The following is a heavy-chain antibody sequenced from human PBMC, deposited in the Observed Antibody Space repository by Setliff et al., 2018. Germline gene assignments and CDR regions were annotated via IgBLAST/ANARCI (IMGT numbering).Heavy chain of an antibody. CDR3: ATEKFPGDWGDY. D-gene: IGHD2-21*01. V-gene: IGHV1-18*01. CDR1: GYTFTSYG. J-gene: IGHJ4*02. CDR2: ISAYNGNT. Sequence: ASVKVSCQSSGYTFTSYGISWVRQAPGQGLAWMGWISAYNGNTNYAQKLQGRVTMTTDTSTSIAYMGLRSLRSDDTAVYYCATEKFPGDWGDYWGQGTLVTVSS.